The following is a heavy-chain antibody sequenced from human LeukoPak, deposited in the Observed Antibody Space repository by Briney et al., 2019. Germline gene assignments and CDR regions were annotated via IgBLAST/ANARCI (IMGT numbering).Heavy chain of an antibody. V-gene: IGHV3-48*03. CDR1: GFTFNAFE. D-gene: IGHD5-24*01. CDR3: ARVGPEWLQNFDY. J-gene: IGHJ4*02. CDR2: ISSRGTTM. Sequence: PGGSLRLSCAASGFTFNAFEMNWVRQAPGKGLQWVSYISSRGTTMYYADSVKGRFTISRDNAKNSLYLQMNSLRAEDTAVYYCARVGPEWLQNFDYWGQGTLVTVSS.